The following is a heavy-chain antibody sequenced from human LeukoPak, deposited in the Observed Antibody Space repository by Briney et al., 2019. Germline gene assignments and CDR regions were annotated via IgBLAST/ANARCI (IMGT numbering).Heavy chain of an antibody. D-gene: IGHD3-22*01. V-gene: IGHV3-53*01. CDR1: GFTVSGNY. CDR3: TRDEDYYDSSGPDV. CDR2: IYSDDRT. Sequence: PGGSLRLSCAASGFTVSGNYMSWVRQAPGKGLEWVSVIYSDDRTYYADSVKGRFTISRDNSKNTLYLQMSSLRAEDTAVYYCTRDEDYYDSSGPDVWGKGTTVTVSS. J-gene: IGHJ6*04.